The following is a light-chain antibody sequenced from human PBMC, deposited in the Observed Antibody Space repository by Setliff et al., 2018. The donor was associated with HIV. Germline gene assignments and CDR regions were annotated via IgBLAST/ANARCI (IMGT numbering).Light chain of an antibody. J-gene: IGLJ1*01. V-gene: IGLV2-8*01. CDR1: SGDIGAYNV. CDR2: DVN. Sequence: QSALAQPPSASGSPGQSVTISCTGTSGDIGAYNVVSWFQQHPGKAPKVMIYDVNQRPSGVPDRFSGSKSGNTASLTVSGLQPEDAADYYCSSYAGGPYVFGTGTKVTV. CDR3: SSYAGGPYV.